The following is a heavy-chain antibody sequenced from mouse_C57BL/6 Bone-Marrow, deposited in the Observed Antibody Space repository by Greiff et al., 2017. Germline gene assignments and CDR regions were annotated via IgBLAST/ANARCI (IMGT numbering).Heavy chain of an antibody. J-gene: IGHJ4*01. Sequence: VKVVESGAELARPGASVKLSCKASGYTFTSYGISWVKQRTGQGLEWIGEIYPRSGNTYYNEKFKGKATLTADKSSSTAYMELRSLTSEDSAVYFCARRGMDDYDEGPSHYYAMDYWGQGTSVTVSS. D-gene: IGHD2-4*01. CDR2: IYPRSGNT. V-gene: IGHV1-81*01. CDR1: GYTFTSYG. CDR3: ARRGMDDYDEGPSHYYAMDY.